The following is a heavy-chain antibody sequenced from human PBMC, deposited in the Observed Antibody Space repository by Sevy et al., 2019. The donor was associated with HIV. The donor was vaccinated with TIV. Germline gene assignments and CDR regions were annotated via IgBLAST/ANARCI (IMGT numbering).Heavy chain of an antibody. J-gene: IGHJ4*02. CDR2: ISGSGGSP. Sequence: GGSLRLSCAASGFTFSSYAMSWVRQAPGKGLEWVSAISGSGGSPYYADSVKGRFTISRDNSKNTLYLQMNSLRAEDTAVYYCAKVRLGDYYGSGSYYPDYYFDYWGQGTLVTVSS. D-gene: IGHD3-10*01. CDR1: GFTFSSYA. V-gene: IGHV3-23*01. CDR3: AKVRLGDYYGSGSYYPDYYFDY.